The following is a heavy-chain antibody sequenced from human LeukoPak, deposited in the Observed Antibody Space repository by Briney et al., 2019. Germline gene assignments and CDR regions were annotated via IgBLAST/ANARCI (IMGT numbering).Heavy chain of an antibody. D-gene: IGHD1-26*01. CDR3: ANQKWSMSDY. J-gene: IGHJ4*02. CDR2: ITDSGDRT. CDR1: GFTFSSYA. V-gene: IGHV3-23*01. Sequence: GGSLRLSCAASGFTFSSYAMSWVRQAPGKGLEWVSLITDSGDRTYYADSVKGRFTISRDNSRNTLYLQMNSLRAEDTAVYSCANQKWSMSDYWGQGTLVTVSS.